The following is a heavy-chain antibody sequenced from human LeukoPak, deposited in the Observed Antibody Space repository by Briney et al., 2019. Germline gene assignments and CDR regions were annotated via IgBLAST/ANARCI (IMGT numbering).Heavy chain of an antibody. D-gene: IGHD1-26*01. CDR1: GGSISSSSYY. J-gene: IGHJ4*02. CDR2: IYYSGST. Sequence: SETLSLTCTVSGGSISSSSYYWGWIRQPPGKGLEWIGSIYYSGSTYYNPSLKSRVTISVDTSKNQFSLKLSSVTAADTAVYYCARDILVGATETNDYWGQGTLVTVSS. V-gene: IGHV4-39*07. CDR3: ARDILVGATETNDY.